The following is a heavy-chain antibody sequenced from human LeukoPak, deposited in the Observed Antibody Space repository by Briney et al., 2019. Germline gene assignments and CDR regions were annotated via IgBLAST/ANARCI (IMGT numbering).Heavy chain of an antibody. CDR3: ARVARNDGELLSKASYYYYMDV. J-gene: IGHJ6*03. D-gene: IGHD3-10*01. CDR2: IYYSGST. CDR1: GGSISSSNYY. V-gene: IGHV4-39*07. Sequence: SETLSLTCTVSGGSISSSNYYWGWIRQPPGKGLEWIGYIYYSGSTYYNPSLKSRVTISVDTSKNQFSLKLSSVTAADTAVYYCARVARNDGELLSKASYYYYMDVWGKGTTVTISS.